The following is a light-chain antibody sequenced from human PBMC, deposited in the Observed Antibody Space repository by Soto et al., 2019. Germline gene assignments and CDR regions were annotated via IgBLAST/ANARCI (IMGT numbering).Light chain of an antibody. V-gene: IGKV3-20*01. Sequence: EIVLTQSPGTLSLSPGERATLSCRASQSVSSSYLAWYQQKPGQAPRLLIYGASNRATGIPDRFSGSGSGTYFTLTISRLEPEDFAVYYCQQDGSSPPITFGPGPKVDIK. CDR2: GAS. CDR3: QQDGSSPPIT. J-gene: IGKJ3*01. CDR1: QSVSSSY.